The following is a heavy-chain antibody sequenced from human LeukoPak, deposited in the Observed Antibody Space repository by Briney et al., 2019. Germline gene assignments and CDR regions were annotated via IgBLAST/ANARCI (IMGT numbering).Heavy chain of an antibody. D-gene: IGHD5/OR15-5a*01. Sequence: GGSLRLSCAASGFTFSSYEMNWVRQAPGKGLEWVSYISSSGSSIYYADSVKGRFTISRDNAKNSLYLQMNSLRAEDTAVYFCARDFRGYSIYDPTLFGYWGQGTLVTVSS. CDR2: ISSSGSSI. J-gene: IGHJ4*02. V-gene: IGHV3-48*03. CDR3: ARDFRGYSIYDPTLFGY. CDR1: GFTFSSYE.